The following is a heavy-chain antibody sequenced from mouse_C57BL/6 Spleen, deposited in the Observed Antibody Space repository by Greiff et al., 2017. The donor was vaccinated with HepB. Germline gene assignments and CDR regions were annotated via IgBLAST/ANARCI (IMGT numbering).Heavy chain of an antibody. Sequence: VQLQQSGAELVRPGTSVKVSCKASGYAFTNYLIEWVKQRPGQGLEWIGVINPGSGGTNYNEKFKGKATLTADKSSSTAYMQLSSLTSEDSAVYFCVGVTTPCYYAMDYWGQGTSVTVSS. D-gene: IGHD2-2*01. V-gene: IGHV1-54*01. CDR2: INPGSGGT. CDR1: GYAFTNYL. J-gene: IGHJ4*01. CDR3: VGVTTPCYYAMDY.